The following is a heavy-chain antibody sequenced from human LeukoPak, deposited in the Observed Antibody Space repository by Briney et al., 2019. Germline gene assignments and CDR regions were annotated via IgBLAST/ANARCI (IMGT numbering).Heavy chain of an antibody. CDR3: ARVGGRAWQWLMVGIPDYYYYMDV. J-gene: IGHJ6*03. CDR2: ISSSSSYL. CDR1: GFTFSKNS. V-gene: IGHV3-21*01. Sequence: PGGDLRLSCAAWGFTFSKNSMNWDSHATGKGQAWVSSISSSSSYLLYAYSVKGLFTICRDNTKNSLYLQMNSLSAEDTAVYYCARVGGRAWQWLMVGIPDYYYYMDVWGKGTTVTVSS. D-gene: IGHD6-19*01.